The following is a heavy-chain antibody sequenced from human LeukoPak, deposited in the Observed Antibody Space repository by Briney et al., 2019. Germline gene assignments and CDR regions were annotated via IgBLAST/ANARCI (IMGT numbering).Heavy chain of an antibody. CDR3: TRVGYIDEGIDY. CDR1: GFSLSNFQ. Sequence: GGSLRLSCVASGFSLSNFQMYWVRQAPGKGLEWVANIKQDGSKKSYVDSVKGRFTISRDNAKNSLYLQMNSLRAEDTAIYYCTRVGYIDEGIDYWGQGTLVTVSS. V-gene: IGHV3-7*04. D-gene: IGHD5-24*01. CDR2: IKQDGSKK. J-gene: IGHJ4*02.